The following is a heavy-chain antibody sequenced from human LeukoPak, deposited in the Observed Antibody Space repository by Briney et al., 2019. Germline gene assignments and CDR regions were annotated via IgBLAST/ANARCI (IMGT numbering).Heavy chain of an antibody. CDR2: INHSGST. D-gene: IGHD3-10*01. CDR3: ARSMVRGVIILRGHWFDP. J-gene: IGHJ5*02. Sequence: SETLSLTCTVSGGSISSYYWSWIRQPPGKGLEWIGEINHSGSTNYNPSLKSRVTISVDTSKNQFSLKLSSVTAADTAVYYCARSMVRGVIILRGHWFDPWGQGTLVTVSS. CDR1: GGSISSYY. V-gene: IGHV4-34*01.